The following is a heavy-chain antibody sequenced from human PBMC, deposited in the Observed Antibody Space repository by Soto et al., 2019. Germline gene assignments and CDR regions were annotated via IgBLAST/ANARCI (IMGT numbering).Heavy chain of an antibody. CDR3: VNGGYSYGLDYYYGMDV. J-gene: IGHJ6*02. Sequence: QVQLVQSGAEVKKPGSSVKVSCKASGGTFSSYAISWVRQAPGQGLEWMGGIIPIFGTANYAQKFQGRVTITADESTSTAYMELSSLRSEDTAVYYCVNGGYSYGLDYYYGMDVWGQGTTVTVSS. CDR1: GGTFSSYA. V-gene: IGHV1-69*12. CDR2: IIPIFGTA. D-gene: IGHD5-18*01.